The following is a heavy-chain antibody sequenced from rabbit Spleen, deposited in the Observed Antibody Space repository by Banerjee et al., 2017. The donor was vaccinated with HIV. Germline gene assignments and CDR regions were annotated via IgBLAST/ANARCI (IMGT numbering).Heavy chain of an antibody. CDR3: ARDTGTSFSTYGMDL. CDR1: GFSFSSSYY. Sequence: QEQLVESGGGLVQPEGSLTLTCTASGFSFSSSYYMCWVRQAPGKGLEWIGCIASGSSGFTYYASWAKGRFTCSKASSTTVTLQMTSLTAADTATYFCARDTGTSFSTYGMDLWGPGTLVTVS. D-gene: IGHD8-1*01. V-gene: IGHV1S45*01. CDR2: IASGSSGFT. J-gene: IGHJ6*01.